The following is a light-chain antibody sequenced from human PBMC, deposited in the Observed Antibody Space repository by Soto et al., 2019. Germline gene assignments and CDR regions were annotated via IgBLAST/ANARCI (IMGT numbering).Light chain of an antibody. CDR1: QSVSSN. V-gene: IGKV3-15*01. J-gene: IGKJ1*01. Sequence: EIVMTQSPATLSVSPGERATLSCRASQSVSSNLAWYQQKPGQAPSLLIYGASTRATGIPVRFSGSGYGTDFTLTISSLQSEDFAVYYCQQYNNWPTFGQGTKVEIK. CDR3: QQYNNWPT. CDR2: GAS.